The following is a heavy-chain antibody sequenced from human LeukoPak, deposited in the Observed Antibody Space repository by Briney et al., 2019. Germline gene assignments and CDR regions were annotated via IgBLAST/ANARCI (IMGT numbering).Heavy chain of an antibody. CDR2: INHSGST. CDR3: ARGIRGVGPYNWFDP. J-gene: IGHJ5*02. V-gene: IGHV4-34*01. D-gene: IGHD1-26*01. CDR1: GGSFSGYY. Sequence: SETLSLTCAVYGGSFSGYYWSWIRQPPGKGLEWIGEINHSGSTNYNPSLKSRVTISVDTSKNQFSLKLSSVTAADTAVYYCARGIRGVGPYNWFDPWGQGTLVTVSS.